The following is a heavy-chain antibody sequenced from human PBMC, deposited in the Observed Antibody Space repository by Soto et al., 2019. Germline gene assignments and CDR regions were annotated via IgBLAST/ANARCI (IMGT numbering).Heavy chain of an antibody. CDR2: IYYTGST. D-gene: IGHD4-17*01. CDR1: GGSISSYY. Sequence: QVQLQESGPGLVKPSETLSLTCTVSGGSISSYYWRWIRHPPGKGLEWSGYIYYTGSTNYNPSLKRRVTISVDAAKNQCPLTLSSVPAADTAVYYCARRDGGDFDYWGQGTLVTVSS. J-gene: IGHJ4*02. V-gene: IGHV4-59*01. CDR3: ARRDGGDFDY.